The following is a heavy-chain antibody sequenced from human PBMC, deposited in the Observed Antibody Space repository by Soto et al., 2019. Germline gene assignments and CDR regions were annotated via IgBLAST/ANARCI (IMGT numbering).Heavy chain of an antibody. CDR1: GFTFSSYS. D-gene: IGHD6-19*01. CDR2: ISSSSYI. V-gene: IGHV3-21*01. Sequence: PGGSLRLSCAASGFTFSSYSMNWVRQAPGKGLEWVSSISSSSYIYYADSVKGRFTISRDNAKNSLYLQMNSLRAEDTAVYYCARGFSSGWLLNNWFDPWGQGTLVTVSS. J-gene: IGHJ5*02. CDR3: ARGFSSGWLLNNWFDP.